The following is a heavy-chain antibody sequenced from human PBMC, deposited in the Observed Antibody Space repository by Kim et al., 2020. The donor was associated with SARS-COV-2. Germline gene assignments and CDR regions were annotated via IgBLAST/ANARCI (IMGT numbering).Heavy chain of an antibody. D-gene: IGHD1-26*01. CDR1: GFTFTNNW. J-gene: IGHJ3*02. V-gene: IGHV3-7*05. CDR3: VREEGVVGVTSAFDI. Sequence: GESLRLSCAASGFTFTNNWMSWVRQAPGKGLEWVASIRQDGSETFQVDSLKGRFTISSDNAKNSLYLQMNSLRAEDTAVYYCVREEGVVGVTSAFDIWGQGTMIIVSS. CDR2: IRQDGSET.